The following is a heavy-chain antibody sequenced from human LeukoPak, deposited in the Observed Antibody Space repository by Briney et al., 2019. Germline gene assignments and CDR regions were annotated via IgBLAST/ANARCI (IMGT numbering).Heavy chain of an antibody. CDR1: GFTFSNAW. D-gene: IGHD6-19*01. CDR2: IYSSGSI. V-gene: IGHV4-4*07. Sequence: GSLRLSCAASGFTFSNAWMSWIRQPAGKGLEWIGRIYSSGSINYNPSPKSRVTISVDTSKNQFSLKVSSVTAADTPVYYCARDLAGDLGYWGQGTLVTVSS. CDR3: ARDLAGDLGY. J-gene: IGHJ4*01.